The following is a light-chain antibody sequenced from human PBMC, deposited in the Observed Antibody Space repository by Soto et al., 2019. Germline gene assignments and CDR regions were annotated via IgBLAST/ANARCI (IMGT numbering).Light chain of an antibody. V-gene: IGLV2-23*01. CDR3: CSYAGSGTHVV. CDR1: SSDVGSYNL. CDR2: EGT. J-gene: IGLJ2*01. Sequence: QPVLTQPASVSGSPGQSITISCTGTSSDVGSYNLVSWYQQHPGKVPQLMIYEGTKRPSGVSNRFSGSQSGNTASLTISGLQAEDEADYYCCSYAGSGTHVVFGGGTKLTVL.